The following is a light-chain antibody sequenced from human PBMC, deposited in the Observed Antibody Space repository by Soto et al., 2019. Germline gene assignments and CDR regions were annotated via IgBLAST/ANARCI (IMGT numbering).Light chain of an antibody. V-gene: IGLV1-51*01. CDR2: DNT. J-gene: IGLJ2*01. Sequence: QSVLTQPPSVSAAPGHKVTISCSGASSNVGNNYVSWHQQLPGTAPKLLIYDNTKRPSGIPDRFSGSKSGTSATLDITGLQTGDEADYYCGTWDSSLSVVLFGGGTKLTVL. CDR1: SSNVGNNY. CDR3: GTWDSSLSVVL.